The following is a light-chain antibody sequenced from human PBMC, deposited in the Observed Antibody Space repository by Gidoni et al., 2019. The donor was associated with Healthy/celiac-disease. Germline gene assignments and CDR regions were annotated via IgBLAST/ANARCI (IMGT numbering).Light chain of an antibody. CDR1: QSVLYSSNNKNY. Sequence: DIVMTQSPDSLAVSLGERATSNCKSSQSVLYSSNNKNYLAWYQQKPGQPPKLLIYWASTRESGVPDRFSGSGSGTDFTLPISSLQAEDVAVYYCQQYYGTPYTFGQGTKLEIK. J-gene: IGKJ2*01. CDR2: WAS. CDR3: QQYYGTPYT. V-gene: IGKV4-1*01.